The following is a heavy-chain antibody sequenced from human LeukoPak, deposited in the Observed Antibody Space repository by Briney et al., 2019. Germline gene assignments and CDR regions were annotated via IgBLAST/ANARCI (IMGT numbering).Heavy chain of an antibody. V-gene: IGHV3-30*03. CDR1: GFTFSNYG. CDR3: ATMYYSSTWFDY. D-gene: IGHD6-6*01. CDR2: ISYDGSNQ. J-gene: IGHJ4*02. Sequence: GGSLRLSCAASGFTFSNYGMHWVRQAPGKGLEWVTVISYDGSNQYYAESVKGRFTISRDNSKNTLYLEMNSLRCEDTAVYYCATMYYSSTWFDYWGQGTLVTVSS.